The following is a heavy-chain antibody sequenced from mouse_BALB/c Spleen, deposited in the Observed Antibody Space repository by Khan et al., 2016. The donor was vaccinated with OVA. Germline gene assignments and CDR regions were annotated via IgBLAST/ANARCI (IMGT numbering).Heavy chain of an antibody. V-gene: IGHV9-3-1*01. Sequence: QIQLVQSGPELKKPGETVKISCKASGYTFTNYGMNWVKQAPGKGLKWMGWINTYTGEPTYADDFKGRFAFSLETSANTAYLQINNLKHEDTATYFCARPPYFSYVMGYWGQGTSVTVSS. CDR3: ARPPYFSYVMGY. D-gene: IGHD2-10*01. J-gene: IGHJ4*01. CDR1: GYTFTNYG. CDR2: INTYTGEP.